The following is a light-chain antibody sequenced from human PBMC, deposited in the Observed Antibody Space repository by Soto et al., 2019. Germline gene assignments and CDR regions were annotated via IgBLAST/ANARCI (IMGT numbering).Light chain of an antibody. V-gene: IGKV2-28*01. CDR1: QSLYSNGNNY. J-gene: IGKJ4*01. Sequence: DIVMTQSPLSLPVTPGEPASISCRSSQSLYSNGNNYLDWFLQKPGQSPQVLIYLGSHRASGVPDRFCGSGSGTDFTLKISTVEAEDVGIYYCMQALQTPLTFGGGTKVEI. CDR2: LGS. CDR3: MQALQTPLT.